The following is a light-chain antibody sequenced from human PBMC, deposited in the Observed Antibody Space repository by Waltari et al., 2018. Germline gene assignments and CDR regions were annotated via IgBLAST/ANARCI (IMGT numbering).Light chain of an antibody. CDR1: SGNFASNY. V-gene: IGLV6-57*01. CDR2: KDD. CDR3: QSSDGKNHVI. J-gene: IGLJ2*01. Sequence: FMLTQPHSVSGSPGKTVIISCTRSSGNFASNYVQWYQQRPGSSPTTVIYKDDQRPSRVPDRFSGSIDSSSNSASLTISGLKTEDEADYYCQSSDGKNHVIFGGGTKLTVL.